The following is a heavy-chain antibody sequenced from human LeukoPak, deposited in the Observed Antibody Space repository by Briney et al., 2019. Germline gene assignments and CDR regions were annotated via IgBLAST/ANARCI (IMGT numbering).Heavy chain of an antibody. CDR2: IYPGDSDT. V-gene: IGHV5-51*01. J-gene: IGHJ3*02. CDR1: GYSFASYW. D-gene: IGHD2-21*02. Sequence: GESLKISCKGSGYSFASYWIGWVRQMPGKGLEWMGIIYPGDSDTRYSPSFQGQVTMSADKSISTAYLQWSSLKASDTAIYYCARPAYEGDAHAFYIWGQGTLVTVSS. CDR3: ARPAYEGDAHAFYI.